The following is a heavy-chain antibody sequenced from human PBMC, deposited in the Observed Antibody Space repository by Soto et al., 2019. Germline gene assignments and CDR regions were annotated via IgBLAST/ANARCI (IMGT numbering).Heavy chain of an antibody. CDR3: ATEGKGSGYSYYSIDV. CDR2: INHSGST. D-gene: IGHD3-10*01. J-gene: IGHJ6*03. V-gene: IGHV4-34*01. CDR1: GGSFSGYY. Sequence: QVQLQQWGAGLLKPSETLSLTCAVYGGSFSGYYWSWIRQPPGKGLEWIGEINHSGSTNYNPSLKGRVTISVDTSKNQFALKLSSVTAADTAVYYCATEGKGSGYSYYSIDVWGKGTTVTVSS.